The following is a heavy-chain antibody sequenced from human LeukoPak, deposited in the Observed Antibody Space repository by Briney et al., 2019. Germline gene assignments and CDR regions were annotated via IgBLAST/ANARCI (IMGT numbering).Heavy chain of an antibody. CDR3: ARDTSTGSIDY. CDR2: VYYSGTT. J-gene: IGHJ4*02. D-gene: IGHD1-1*01. Sequence: SETLSLTCAVSGGSISSYYWSWIRQPPGKGLEWIGYVYYSGTTNYNPSLKSRVTISVDTSKNQFSLKLSSVTTADTAVYYCARDTSTGSIDYWGQGTLVTVSS. CDR1: GGSISSYY. V-gene: IGHV4-59*01.